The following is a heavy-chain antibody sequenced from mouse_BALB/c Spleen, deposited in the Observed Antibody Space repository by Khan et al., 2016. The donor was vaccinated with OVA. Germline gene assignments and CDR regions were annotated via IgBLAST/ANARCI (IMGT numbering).Heavy chain of an antibody. D-gene: IGHD2-1*01. Sequence: EVELVESGGGLVKPGGSLKLSCAASGFTFSTYAMSWVRQTPEKRLEWVATISSDGDYTYFPDNVKGRFTISRDNAKNTLCLQMTSLRSEDTAMYYCARSPYGNFTYWGQGTLVTVSA. CDR1: GFTFSTYA. V-gene: IGHV5-9-3*01. CDR3: ARSPYGNFTY. J-gene: IGHJ3*01. CDR2: ISSDGDYT.